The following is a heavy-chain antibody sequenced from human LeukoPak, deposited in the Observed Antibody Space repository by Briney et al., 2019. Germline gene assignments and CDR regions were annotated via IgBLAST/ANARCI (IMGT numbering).Heavy chain of an antibody. D-gene: IGHD3-10*01. CDR1: GFTFSSYS. Sequence: GGSLRLSCAASGFTFSSYSMNWVRQAPGKGLEWVSYIEYSSSSIYYADSVKGRFTISRDNAKHSLYLQMNSLRAEDTAVYYCARAVWFGEANDAFDMWGQGTMVTVSS. J-gene: IGHJ3*02. CDR3: ARAVWFGEANDAFDM. CDR2: IEYSSSSI. V-gene: IGHV3-48*04.